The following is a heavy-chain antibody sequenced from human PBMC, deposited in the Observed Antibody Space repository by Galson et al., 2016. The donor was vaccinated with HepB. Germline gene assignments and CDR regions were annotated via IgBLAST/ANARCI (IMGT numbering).Heavy chain of an antibody. D-gene: IGHD3-22*01. CDR3: ARDSSYFDSSGYYYRGVDWYLDL. Sequence: SLRLSCAASGFTFSSYGMHWVRQAPGKGLERVAVIWYDGSNKYYADSVKGRFNISRDNSKHTLYLQMNSLRADDTAVYSCARDSSYFDSSGYYYRGVDWYLDLWGRGTLVTVST. V-gene: IGHV3-33*01. CDR2: IWYDGSNK. CDR1: GFTFSSYG. J-gene: IGHJ2*01.